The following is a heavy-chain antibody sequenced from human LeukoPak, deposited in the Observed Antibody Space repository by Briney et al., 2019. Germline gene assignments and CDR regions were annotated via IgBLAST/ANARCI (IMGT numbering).Heavy chain of an antibody. CDR3: ARAAMYYYDIWDY. V-gene: IGHV3-30-3*01. CDR2: ISYDGNNK. J-gene: IGHJ4*02. D-gene: IGHD3-22*01. CDR1: GFTFGSYA. Sequence: GGSLRLSCAASGFTFGSYAMHWVRQAPGKGLEWVAVISYDGNNKYYADSVKGRFTISRDDSKNTLYLQMNSLRAEDTAVYYCARAAMYYYDIWDYWGQGTLVTVSS.